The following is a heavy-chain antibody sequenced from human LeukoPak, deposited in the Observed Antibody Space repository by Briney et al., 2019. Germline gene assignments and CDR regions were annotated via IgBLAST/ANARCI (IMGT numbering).Heavy chain of an antibody. CDR2: INPNSGGT. J-gene: IGHJ4*02. Sequence: GASVKVSCKASGYTFTGYYMHWVRQAPGQGLEWMGWINPNSGGTNYAQKFQGRVTMTRDTSISTAYMELSRLRSDDTAVYYCARVRAQNGNPNFDYWGQGTLVTVSS. D-gene: IGHD4-23*01. V-gene: IGHV1-2*02. CDR3: ARVRAQNGNPNFDY. CDR1: GYTFTGYY.